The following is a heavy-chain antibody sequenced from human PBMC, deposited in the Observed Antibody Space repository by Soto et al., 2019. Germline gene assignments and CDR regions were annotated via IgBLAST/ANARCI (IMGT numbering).Heavy chain of an antibody. Sequence: GGSLRLSCTASGFTFSRHAMTWVRQAPGKGLEWVSGPSGSGGSIYYADSVKGRFTISRDNSMNTLYLQMNTLRAEDTAIYYCAKVSSGWYAGFFDLWGQGTLVTVSS. CDR2: PSGSGGSI. CDR1: GFTFSRHA. V-gene: IGHV3-23*01. D-gene: IGHD6-13*01. J-gene: IGHJ4*02. CDR3: AKVSSGWYAGFFDL.